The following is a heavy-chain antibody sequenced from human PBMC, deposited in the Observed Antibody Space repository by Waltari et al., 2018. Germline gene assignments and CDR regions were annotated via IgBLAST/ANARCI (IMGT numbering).Heavy chain of an antibody. CDR1: GVSFTTHA. J-gene: IGHJ3*02. D-gene: IGHD4-17*01. V-gene: IGHV1-69*10. CDR2: VTPSDGIA. CDR3: AGQAVSTQNAFDI. Sequence: QVQLVPSGAAVTKPRSSQKISCKSSGVSFTTHAVSWGRHAPGQGLQWLGGVTPSDGIANDEQKFQGRVTITADTSTTTAYMELSSLTSEDTALYYCAGQAVSTQNAFDIWGQGTMLTVSS.